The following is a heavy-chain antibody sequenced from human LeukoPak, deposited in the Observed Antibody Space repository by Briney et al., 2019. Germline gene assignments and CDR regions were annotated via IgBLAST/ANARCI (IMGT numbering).Heavy chain of an antibody. CDR3: ARGYSSSWYEYYFDY. CDR1: GGTFISYA. Sequence: GASVKVSCKASGGTFISYAISWVRQAPGQGLEWMGGIIPIFGTANYAQKFQGRVTITADEYTSTAYMELSSLRSDDTAVYYCARGYSSSWYEYYFDYWGQGTLVTVSS. D-gene: IGHD6-13*01. CDR2: IIPIFGTA. V-gene: IGHV1-69*13. J-gene: IGHJ4*02.